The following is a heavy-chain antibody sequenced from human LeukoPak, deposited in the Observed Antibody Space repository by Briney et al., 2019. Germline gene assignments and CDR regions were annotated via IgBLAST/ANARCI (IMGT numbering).Heavy chain of an antibody. CDR3: AAYYYDSSGFLNWFDP. V-gene: IGHV1-69*04. D-gene: IGHD3-22*01. Sequence: SVKVSCKASGGTFSSYAISWVRQAPGQGLEWMGRIIPILGIANYAQKFQGRVTITADKYTSTAYMELSSLRSEDTAVYYCAAYYYDSSGFLNWFDPWGQGTLVTVSS. CDR1: GGTFSSYA. CDR2: IIPILGIA. J-gene: IGHJ5*02.